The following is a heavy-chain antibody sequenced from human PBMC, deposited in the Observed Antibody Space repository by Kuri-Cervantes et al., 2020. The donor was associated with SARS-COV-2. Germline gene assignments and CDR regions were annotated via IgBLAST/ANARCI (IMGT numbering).Heavy chain of an antibody. J-gene: IGHJ5*02. D-gene: IGHD6-19*01. CDR1: GFLFSASA. V-gene: IGHV3-73*01. CDR3: ARAGSSGWYWFDP. CDR2: VRGAANNYAT. Sequence: GESLKISCEVSGFLFSASAIHWVRQASGKGLEWVGRVRGAANNYATAYAASVKGRFTISRDDSKNMAYLQMNSLKTEDTAVYYCARAGSSGWYWFDPWGQGTLVTVSS.